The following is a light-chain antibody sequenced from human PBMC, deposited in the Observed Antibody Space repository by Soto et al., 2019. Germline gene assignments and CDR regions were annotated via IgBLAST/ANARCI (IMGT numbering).Light chain of an antibody. J-gene: IGKJ4*01. CDR2: DAS. Sequence: EIVLTQSPATLSLSPGERATLSCRASQSVSSYLAWYQQKPGQAPRLLIYDASNRATGIPARFSGSGSGTDFTLTIXSLEPEXFAXXYCQQRSNSFTFGGGTKVEIK. V-gene: IGKV3-11*01. CDR1: QSVSSY. CDR3: QQRSNSFT.